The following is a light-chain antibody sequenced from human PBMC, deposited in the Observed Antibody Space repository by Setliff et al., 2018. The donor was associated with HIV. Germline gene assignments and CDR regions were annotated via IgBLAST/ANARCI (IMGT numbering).Light chain of an antibody. CDR2: DVN. Sequence: QSALAQSASVSGSPGQSITISCTGTSSNVGGDNYVAWYQQHPGKAPKLIIYDVNYRPSGVSNRFSGSKSGNTASLIISGLQAEDEADYYCSSYRDTNTWVFGGGTKVTV. CDR1: SSNVGGDNY. V-gene: IGLV2-14*03. J-gene: IGLJ3*02. CDR3: SSYRDTNTWV.